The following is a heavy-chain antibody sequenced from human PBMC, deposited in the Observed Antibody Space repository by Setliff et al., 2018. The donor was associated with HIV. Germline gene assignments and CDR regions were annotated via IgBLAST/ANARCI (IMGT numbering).Heavy chain of an antibody. CDR3: ARVGYHGSGRYSFDY. J-gene: IGHJ4*02. CDR1: GGSISSGSYY. D-gene: IGHD3-10*01. V-gene: IGHV4-61*09. Sequence: PSETLSLTCTVSGGSISSGSYYWSWIRQPAGKGLEWIGHIHTSGSTKYNPSLKSRVTISADTSKNQFSLNLSFVTAAETAVYYCARVGYHGSGRYSFDYWGQGTLVTVSS. CDR2: IHTSGST.